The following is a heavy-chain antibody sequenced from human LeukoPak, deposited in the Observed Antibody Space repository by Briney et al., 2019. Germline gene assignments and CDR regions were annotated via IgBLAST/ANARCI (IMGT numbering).Heavy chain of an antibody. CDR3: ARGGITIFAFDI. CDR1: GGSISSGDYY. CDR2: IYYSGST. Sequence: PSETLSLTCTVSGGSISSGDYYWSWIRQPPGKGLEWIGYIYYSGSTYYNPSLKSRVTISVDTSKNQFSLKLSSVTAADTVVYYCARGGITIFAFDIWGQGTMVTVSS. D-gene: IGHD3-9*01. V-gene: IGHV4-30-4*01. J-gene: IGHJ3*02.